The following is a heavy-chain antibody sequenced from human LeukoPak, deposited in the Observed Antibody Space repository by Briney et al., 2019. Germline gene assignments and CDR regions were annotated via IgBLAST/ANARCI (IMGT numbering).Heavy chain of an antibody. CDR2: IKSKSNSGTT. Sequence: PGGSLRLSCAASGFNFRNAWMNWVRQAPGKGLEWVGRIKSKSNSGTTDYTAPVKGRFTILRDDSKNTLYLQMNSLKTEDTATYYCTTDDMGGTGYWGQGTLVTVSS. D-gene: IGHD3-16*01. J-gene: IGHJ4*02. V-gene: IGHV3-15*07. CDR3: TTDDMGGTGY. CDR1: GFNFRNAW.